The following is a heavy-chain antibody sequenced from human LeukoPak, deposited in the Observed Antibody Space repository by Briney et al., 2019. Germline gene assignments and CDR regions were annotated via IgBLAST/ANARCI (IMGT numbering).Heavy chain of an antibody. Sequence: SETLSLTCAVYGGSFSGYYWSWIRQPPGKGLEWIGEISHSGSTNYNPSLKSRVTISVDTSKNQFSLKLSSVTAADTAVYYCARGGHLYYYDSSGYYRWGQGTLVTVSS. V-gene: IGHV4-34*01. J-gene: IGHJ4*02. CDR2: ISHSGST. CDR3: ARGGHLYYYDSSGYYR. CDR1: GGSFSGYY. D-gene: IGHD3-22*01.